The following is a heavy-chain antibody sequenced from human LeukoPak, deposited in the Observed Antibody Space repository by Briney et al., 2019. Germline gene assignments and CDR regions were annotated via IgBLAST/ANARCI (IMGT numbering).Heavy chain of an antibody. V-gene: IGHV4-30-4*01. CDR1: GGSISSGDYY. J-gene: IGHJ4*02. D-gene: IGHD6-6*01. CDR3: AISSSSAPFYFDY. CDR2: IYYTGST. Sequence: SQTLSLTCTVSGGSISSGDYYWSWIRQPPGKGLEWIGYIYYTGSTYYNPSLKSRVTISIDTSKNQFSLKLSSVTAADTAVFYCAISSSSAPFYFDYWGQGTLVTVSP.